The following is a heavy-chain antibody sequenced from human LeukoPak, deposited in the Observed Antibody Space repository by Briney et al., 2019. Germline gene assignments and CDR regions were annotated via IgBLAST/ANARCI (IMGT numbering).Heavy chain of an antibody. Sequence: PSQTLSLTCTVSGGSISSGAYYWSWIRQHPGKGLEWIGYIYYSGSTYYNPSLKSRVTISVDTYKNQFSLKLSSVTVADTAVYYCARLGATVTTLSWFDPWGQGTLVTVSS. CDR3: ARLGATVTTLSWFDP. D-gene: IGHD4-17*01. CDR1: GGSISSGAYY. J-gene: IGHJ5*02. CDR2: IYYSGST. V-gene: IGHV4-30-4*08.